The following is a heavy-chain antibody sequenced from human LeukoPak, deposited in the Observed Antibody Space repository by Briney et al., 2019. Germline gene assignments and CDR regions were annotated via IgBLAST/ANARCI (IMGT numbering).Heavy chain of an antibody. CDR3: ARGYTNGWYLDY. CDR2: VKIGNDNT. V-gene: IGHV1-3*04. J-gene: IGHJ4*02. D-gene: IGHD6-19*01. CDR1: GYTLASDA. Sequence: ASVKVSCKASGYTLASDAIHWVRQAPGQRLEWMGWVKIGNDNTKYSQKFQGRVTFTRDTSASTVYMELSSLRSEDTAVYYCARGYTNGWYLDYWGQGTLVTVPS.